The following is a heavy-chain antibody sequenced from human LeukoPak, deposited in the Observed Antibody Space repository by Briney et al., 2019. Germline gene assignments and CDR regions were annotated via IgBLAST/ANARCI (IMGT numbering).Heavy chain of an antibody. D-gene: IGHD3-22*01. CDR1: GFTVSSNY. CDR2: IYSGGST. V-gene: IGHV3-66*01. J-gene: IGHJ3*02. Sequence: GGSLRLSCAASGFTVSSNYMSWVRQAPGKGLEWVSVIYSGGSTYYADSVKGRFTISRGNSKNTLYLQMNSLRAEDTAVYYCARADSSGYYDAFDIWGQGTMVTVSS. CDR3: ARADSSGYYDAFDI.